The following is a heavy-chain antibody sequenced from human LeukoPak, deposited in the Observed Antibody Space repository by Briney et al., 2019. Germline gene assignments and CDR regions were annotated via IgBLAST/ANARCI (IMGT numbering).Heavy chain of an antibody. Sequence: SETLSLTCNVSGASINTYYWSWIRQSAGGGLEFIGRVYTSGSPDYNPFLKSRVAMSADTSKNQFSLKLRSVTAADTALYFCARVGGPVPAALEDAFDLWGQGILVTVSS. CDR1: GASINTYY. CDR2: VYTSGSP. V-gene: IGHV4-4*07. D-gene: IGHD6-6*01. J-gene: IGHJ3*01. CDR3: ARVGGPVPAALEDAFDL.